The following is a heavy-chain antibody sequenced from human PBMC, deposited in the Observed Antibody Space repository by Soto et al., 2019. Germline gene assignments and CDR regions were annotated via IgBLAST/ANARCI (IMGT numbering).Heavy chain of an antibody. Sequence: GSLRLSCAASGFTFSSYAMSWVRQAPGKGLEWVSAISGSGGSTYYADSVKGRFTISRDNSKNTLCLQMNSLRAEDTAVYYCAKETSFIVVVVAAPGYGMDVWGQGTTVTVSS. J-gene: IGHJ6*02. V-gene: IGHV3-23*01. CDR2: ISGSGGST. CDR1: GFTFSSYA. D-gene: IGHD2-15*01. CDR3: AKETSFIVVVVAAPGYGMDV.